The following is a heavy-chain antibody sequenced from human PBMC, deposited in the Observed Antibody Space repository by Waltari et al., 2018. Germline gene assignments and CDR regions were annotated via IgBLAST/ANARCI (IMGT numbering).Heavy chain of an antibody. Sequence: QVQLVQSGAEVKKPGSSVKVSCKASGGTFSSYAISWVRQATGQGLEWMGGIIPIFGTANYAQKFQGRVTITADESTSTAYMELSSLRSEDTAVYYCARDADIAARKGDAFDIWGQGTMVTVSS. CDR3: ARDADIAARKGDAFDI. V-gene: IGHV1-69*13. CDR2: IIPIFGTA. J-gene: IGHJ3*02. CDR1: GGTFSSYA. D-gene: IGHD6-6*01.